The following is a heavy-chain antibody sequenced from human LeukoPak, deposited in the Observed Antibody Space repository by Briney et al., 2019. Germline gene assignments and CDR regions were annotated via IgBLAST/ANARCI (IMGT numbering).Heavy chain of an antibody. D-gene: IGHD3-22*01. V-gene: IGHV1-8*03. J-gene: IGHJ4*02. CDR1: GYTFSSCD. Sequence: ASVKVSCKASGYTFSSCDINWVRQAPGRGLEWMGWMNPNSGDTVYAQKLQGRVTITRNTSISTAYMELSSLRSEDTAVYYCARFITMIVVVLLWGYYFDYWGQGTLVTVSS. CDR2: MNPNSGDT. CDR3: ARFITMIVVVLLWGYYFDY.